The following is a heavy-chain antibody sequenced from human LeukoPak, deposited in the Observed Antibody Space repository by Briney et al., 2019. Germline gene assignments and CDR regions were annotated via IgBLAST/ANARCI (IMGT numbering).Heavy chain of an antibody. D-gene: IGHD3-10*01. CDR1: GFTFSSYW. J-gene: IGHJ5*02. CDR3: ARGGITMVRGVILKKGWFDP. CDR2: IKQDGSEK. Sequence: PGGSLRLSCAASGFTFSSYWMTWVRQAPGKGLAWVANIKQDGSEKYYVDSAKGRFTISRDNAKNLLYLQMNSLRGEDTAVYYCARGGITMVRGVILKKGWFDPWGQGTLVTVSS. V-gene: IGHV3-7*01.